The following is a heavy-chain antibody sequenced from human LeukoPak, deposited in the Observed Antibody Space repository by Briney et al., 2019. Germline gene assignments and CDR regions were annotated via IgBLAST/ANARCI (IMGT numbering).Heavy chain of an antibody. CDR3: VSGFLQWLY. V-gene: IGHV3-7*01. Sequence: GGSLRLSCAASGFSFSSYWMSWVRQAPGKGLEWVANINPDGSNMLYVDSVKGRFTISRDNAKNSLYLQMNNLRAEDTAVYFCVSGFLQWLYWGQGTLVSVSS. D-gene: IGHD3-3*01. CDR2: INPDGSNM. CDR1: GFSFSSYW. J-gene: IGHJ4*02.